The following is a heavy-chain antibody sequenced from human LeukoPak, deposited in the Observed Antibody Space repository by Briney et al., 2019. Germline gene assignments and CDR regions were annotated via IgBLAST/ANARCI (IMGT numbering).Heavy chain of an antibody. Sequence: SVKVSCEASGGTFSSYAISWVRQAPGQGLEWMGRIIPILGIANYAQKFQGRVTITADKSTSTAYMELSSLRSEDTAVYYCAGGGNCSSTSCYRYWGQGTLVTVSS. J-gene: IGHJ4*02. CDR1: GGTFSSYA. V-gene: IGHV1-69*04. D-gene: IGHD2-2*01. CDR3: AGGGNCSSTSCYRY. CDR2: IIPILGIA.